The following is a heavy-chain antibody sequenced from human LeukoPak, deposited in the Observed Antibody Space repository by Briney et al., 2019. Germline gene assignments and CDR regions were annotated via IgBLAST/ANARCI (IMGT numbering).Heavy chain of an antibody. Sequence: PSETLSLTCAVYGASFSCNYWSWIRKPQGKGLGWSGNIYYSGRINDIPTLKSRATISVPTPKTMFTPKLSSVTAADTAVYYCARDYISSFPGYYDSNGMDVWGQGTTVTVS. CDR1: GASFSCNY. CDR2: IYYSGRI. CDR3: ARDYISSFPGYYDSNGMDV. D-gene: IGHD6-13*01. V-gene: IGHV4-59*13. J-gene: IGHJ6*02.